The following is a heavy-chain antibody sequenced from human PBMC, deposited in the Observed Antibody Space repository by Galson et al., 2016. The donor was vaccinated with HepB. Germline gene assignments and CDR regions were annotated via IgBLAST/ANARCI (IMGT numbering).Heavy chain of an antibody. J-gene: IGHJ4*02. Sequence: SVKVSCKASGYSFSSFVIYWVRQAPGQGLEWMGWINAGSDNTKYSQKFQGRVTISSDTSASTACMEMSSLGSEDTAVYYCARVAYCSSSSCSLDYWGQGTLVTVSS. CDR2: INAGSDNT. D-gene: IGHD2-2*01. CDR3: ARVAYCSSSSCSLDY. V-gene: IGHV1-3*01. CDR1: GYSFSSFV.